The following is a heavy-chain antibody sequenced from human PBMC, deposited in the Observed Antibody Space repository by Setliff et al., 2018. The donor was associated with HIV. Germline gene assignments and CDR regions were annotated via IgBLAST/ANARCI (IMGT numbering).Heavy chain of an antibody. CDR3: ARHSPSDY. CDR1: GDSISTDY. Sequence: SETLSLTCTVSGDSISTDYWTGIRQPPGKGLEWIGYIYNSASTSYNPSLKIRVTISVDTSKNQFSLKLSSVTAADTAVYYCARHSPSDYWGQGTLVTVSS. J-gene: IGHJ4*02. CDR2: IYNSAST. V-gene: IGHV4-59*08.